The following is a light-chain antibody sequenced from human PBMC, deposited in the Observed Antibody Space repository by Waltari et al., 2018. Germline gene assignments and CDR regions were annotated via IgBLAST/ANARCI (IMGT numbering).Light chain of an antibody. Sequence: EIVLTQSPATLSLSPGERATLSCRASRSISTYLAWYQQKPGQAPRLLIYDASNRATDVPARFSGSGSGTDFTLTISRLEPEDFAVYYCQQRSNWPGGAFGGGTKIEIK. J-gene: IGKJ4*01. V-gene: IGKV3-11*01. CDR1: RSISTY. CDR2: DAS. CDR3: QQRSNWPGGA.